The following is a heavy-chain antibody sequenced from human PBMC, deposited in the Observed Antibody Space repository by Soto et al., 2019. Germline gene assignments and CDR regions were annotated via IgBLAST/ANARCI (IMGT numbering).Heavy chain of an antibody. CDR1: GYTFSNYG. J-gene: IGHJ4*02. D-gene: IGHD6-6*01. CDR3: ASDNRGYSRSSRNPGPY. CDR2: MSAYNGNT. V-gene: IGHV1-18*03. Sequence: ASVKVSCKASGYTFSNYGISWVRQAPGQGLEWMGCMSAYNGNTNYAQKFQGRVTMTTDTSTSAADMELGSLRSDDMAVYYCASDNRGYSRSSRNPGPYWGQGTLVTVSS.